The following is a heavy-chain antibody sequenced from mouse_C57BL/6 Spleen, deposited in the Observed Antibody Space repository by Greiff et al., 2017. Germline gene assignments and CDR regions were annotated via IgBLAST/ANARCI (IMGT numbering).Heavy chain of an antibody. V-gene: IGHV5-17*01. CDR1: GFTFSDYG. Sequence: EVQRVESGGGLVKPGGSLKLSCAASGFTFSDYGMHWVRQAPEKGLEWVAYISRGSSTIYYADTVKGRFTISRDNAKNTLFLQMTSLRAEDTAMYYCENYGSSPYYAMDYWGQGTSVTVSS. D-gene: IGHD1-1*01. CDR2: ISRGSSTI. J-gene: IGHJ4*01. CDR3: ENYGSSPYYAMDY.